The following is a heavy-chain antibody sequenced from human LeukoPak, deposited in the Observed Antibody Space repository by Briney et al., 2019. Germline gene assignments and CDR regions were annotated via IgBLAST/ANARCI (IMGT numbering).Heavy chain of an antibody. CDR2: ISAYNGNT. CDR3: ARDLPQTLRFLEWFDAFDI. Sequence: GASVKVSCKASGYTFTSYGISWVRQAPGQGLEWMGWISAYNGNTNYAQKLQGRVTMTTDTSTSTAYMELRSLRSDDTAVYYCARDLPQTLRFLEWFDAFDIWGQGTMVTVSS. D-gene: IGHD3-3*01. CDR1: GYTFTSYG. J-gene: IGHJ3*02. V-gene: IGHV1-18*01.